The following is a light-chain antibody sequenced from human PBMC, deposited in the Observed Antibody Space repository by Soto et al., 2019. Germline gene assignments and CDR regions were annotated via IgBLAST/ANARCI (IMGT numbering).Light chain of an antibody. Sequence: IVFTPSPGTLSLSPGERTTLSCRASQSISRYLAWYQQKPGQGPRLLIYGASSRATGTPDRFSGSGSGTDFTLTINRLEPEDFALYYCQQYGSSPPTFGQGTKVDIK. CDR1: QSISRY. V-gene: IGKV3-20*01. CDR2: GAS. J-gene: IGKJ1*01. CDR3: QQYGSSPPT.